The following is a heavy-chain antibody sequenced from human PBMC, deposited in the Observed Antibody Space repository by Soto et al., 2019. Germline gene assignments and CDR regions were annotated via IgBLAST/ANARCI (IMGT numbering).Heavy chain of an antibody. CDR3: ASCSGGSCYSRGWAFDI. CDR1: GFTFSSYG. Sequence: QVQLVESGGGVVQPGRSLRLSCAASGFTFSSYGMHWVRQAPGKGLEWVAVIWYDGSNKYYADSVKGRFTISRDNSKNTLYLQMNSRRAEDTAVYYCASCSGGSCYSRGWAFDIWGQGTMVTVSS. D-gene: IGHD2-15*01. V-gene: IGHV3-33*01. CDR2: IWYDGSNK. J-gene: IGHJ3*02.